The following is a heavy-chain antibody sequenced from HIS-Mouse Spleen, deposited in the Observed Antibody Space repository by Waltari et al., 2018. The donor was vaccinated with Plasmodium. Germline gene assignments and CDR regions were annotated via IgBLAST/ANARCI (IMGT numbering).Heavy chain of an antibody. V-gene: IGHV3-30-3*01. Sequence: QVQLVESGGGVVQPGRSLRLSCAASGFTFRRSAMHWVRQAPGKGLEWVAVISYDGSNKYYADSVKGRFTISRDNSKNTLYLQMNSLRAEDTAVYYCARGSRGLYSGSYFDYWGQGTLVTVSS. CDR3: ARGSRGLYSGSYFDY. CDR2: ISYDGSNK. D-gene: IGHD1-26*01. J-gene: IGHJ4*02. CDR1: GFTFRRSA.